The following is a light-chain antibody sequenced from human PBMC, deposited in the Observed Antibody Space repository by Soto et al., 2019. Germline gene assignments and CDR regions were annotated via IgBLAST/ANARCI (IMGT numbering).Light chain of an antibody. CDR3: SLYSSNGSLI. CDR2: DVN. J-gene: IGLJ1*01. CDR1: TTDSDNYDS. V-gene: IGLV2-18*01. Sequence: QSALTQPPSVSGSPGQSVTISCTATTTDSDNYDSVSWYKQAPGTAPKLIIYDVNNRPSGAPDRFSGSTSGTTASLTISGLQAEDETDYFCSLYSSNGSLIFGPGTNVTVL.